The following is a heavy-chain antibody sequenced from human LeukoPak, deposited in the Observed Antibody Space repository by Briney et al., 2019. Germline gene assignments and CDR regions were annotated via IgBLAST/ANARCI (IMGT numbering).Heavy chain of an antibody. V-gene: IGHV3-7*01. CDR2: TIPDGSIK. J-gene: IGHJ4*02. D-gene: IGHD3-3*01. Sequence: PGGSLRLSCAASGFIFGGYWMSWVRQAPGRGLEWVANTIPDGSIKYYVDSVNGRFTISRDNAKNSLYLQMNSLRAEDTAVYYCVSGFLQWLYWGQGTLVTVSS. CDR3: VSGFLQWLY. CDR1: GFIFGGYW.